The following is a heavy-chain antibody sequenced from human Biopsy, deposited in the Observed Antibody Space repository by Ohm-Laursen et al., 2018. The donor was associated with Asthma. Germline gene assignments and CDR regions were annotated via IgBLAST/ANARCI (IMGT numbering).Heavy chain of an antibody. V-gene: IGHV3-30*03. J-gene: IGHJ3*02. CDR2: ISYDGGNK. CDR3: ARTHERWTSIRDDALDI. D-gene: IGHD4-23*01. Sequence: SLRLSCAASGFTFSIYDIHWVRQAPGKGLEWVAVISYDGGNKFYGDSVKGRFTLSRDNSRNTLYLQINSLRVEDTAIYYCARTHERWTSIRDDALDIWGQGTMVIVSS. CDR1: GFTFSIYD.